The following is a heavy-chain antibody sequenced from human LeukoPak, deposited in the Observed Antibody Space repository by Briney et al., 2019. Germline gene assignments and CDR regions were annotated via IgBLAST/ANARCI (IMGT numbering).Heavy chain of an antibody. CDR2: IIPIFGTA. CDR1: GGTFSGYA. Sequence: ASVKVSCKASGGTFSGYAISWVRQAPGQGLEWMGRIIPIFGTANYAQKFQGRVTITTDESTSTAYMELSSLRSEDTAVYYCAREKDRSYDFWSGYGLDVWGKGTTVTVSS. V-gene: IGHV1-69*05. CDR3: AREKDRSYDFWSGYGLDV. D-gene: IGHD3-3*01. J-gene: IGHJ6*04.